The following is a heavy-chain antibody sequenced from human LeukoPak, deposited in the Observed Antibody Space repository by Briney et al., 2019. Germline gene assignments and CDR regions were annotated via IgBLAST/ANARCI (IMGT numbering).Heavy chain of an antibody. Sequence: GGSLRLSCTASGFTFGDYAVSWVRQAPGKGLDWVGFIRSNTYGGTIEYAASVKGRFTISRDDSKSIAYLQMNSLKTEDTAVYYCTRYYYYMDVWGKGTTVTVSS. CDR1: GFTFGDYA. J-gene: IGHJ6*03. V-gene: IGHV3-49*04. CDR2: IRSNTYGGTI. CDR3: TRYYYYMDV.